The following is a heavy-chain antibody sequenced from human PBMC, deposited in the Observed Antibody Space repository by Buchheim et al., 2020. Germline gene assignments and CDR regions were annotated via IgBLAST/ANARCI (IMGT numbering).Heavy chain of an antibody. CDR1: GFTFSSYG. Sequence: QVQLVESGGGVVQPGRSLRLSCAASGFTFSSYGMHWVRQAPGKGLEWVAVISYDGSNKYYADSVKGRFTISRDNSKNTLYLQMNSLGAEDTAVYYCAKDSSYYDILTGYYFHYGMDVWGQGTT. D-gene: IGHD3-9*01. CDR3: AKDSSYYDILTGYYFHYGMDV. V-gene: IGHV3-30*18. CDR2: ISYDGSNK. J-gene: IGHJ6*02.